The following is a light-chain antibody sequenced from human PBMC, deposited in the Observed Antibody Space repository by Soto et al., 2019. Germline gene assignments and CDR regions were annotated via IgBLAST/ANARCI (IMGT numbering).Light chain of an antibody. V-gene: IGKV3-11*01. CDR1: QSVSSY. CDR2: DAS. Sequence: EIVLTQSPATLSLSPGGTATHSCRASQSVSSYLAWYQQKPGQAPRLLLYDASTRATGIPARFSGSGSGTDFTLTISSLQPGDFAVYSCPQDYHSLTFGGGTKVDIK. J-gene: IGKJ4*01. CDR3: PQDYHSLT.